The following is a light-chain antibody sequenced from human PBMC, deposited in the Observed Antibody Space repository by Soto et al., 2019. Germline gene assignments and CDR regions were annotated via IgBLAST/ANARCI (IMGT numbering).Light chain of an antibody. V-gene: IGKV1-5*03. J-gene: IGKJ1*01. CDR1: ESISTW. Sequence: DIQMTQSPSSLSASVGGRVTITCRASESISTWLAWYQQKPGKAPKLLIYGASSLESGVPPRFSGDGSGTEFTLTISSLQRDDFGIYYCQQYSRLWSFGQGTKVDIK. CDR2: GAS. CDR3: QQYSRLWS.